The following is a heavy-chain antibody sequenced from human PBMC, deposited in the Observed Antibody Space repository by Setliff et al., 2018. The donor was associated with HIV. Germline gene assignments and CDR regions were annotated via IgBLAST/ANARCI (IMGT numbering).Heavy chain of an antibody. J-gene: IGHJ5*02. Sequence: KPSETLSLTCTVSGDSITNDDYYWGWIRQPPGKGLEWIAIIHYNGRTYYDPSLKSRVTIFVDTSKTQFYLKLRSVTASDTAVYYCARHTSKVDWFDPWGQGTLVTVS. CDR2: IHYNGRT. CDR1: GDSITNDDYY. V-gene: IGHV4-39*01. CDR3: ARHTSKVDWFDP.